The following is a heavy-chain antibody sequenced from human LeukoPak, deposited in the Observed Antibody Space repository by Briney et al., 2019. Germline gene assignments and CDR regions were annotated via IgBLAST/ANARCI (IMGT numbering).Heavy chain of an antibody. D-gene: IGHD6-13*01. V-gene: IGHV3-11*06. CDR1: GFTFSDHY. J-gene: IGHJ3*02. CDR3: ARDSRPGGSSWYQGDDAFDI. CDR2: ISSSSSYI. Sequence: GGSLRLSCAASGFTFSDHYMSWIRQAPGKGLEWVSSISSSSSYIYYADSVKGRFTISRDNAKNSLYLQMNSLRAEDTAVYYCARDSRPGGSSWYQGDDAFDIWGQGTMVTVSS.